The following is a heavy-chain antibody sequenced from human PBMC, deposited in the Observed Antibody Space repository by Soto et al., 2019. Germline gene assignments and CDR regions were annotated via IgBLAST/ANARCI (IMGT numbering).Heavy chain of an antibody. D-gene: IGHD3-22*01. Sequence: QVQLVQSGAEVKKPGSSVKVSCKASGGTFSSYAISWVRQAPGQGLEWMGGIIPIFGTANYAQKFQGRVTITADESTSTAYMELSSLRSEVTAVYYCARGYYYDSSGYYWYYYYGMDVWGQGTTVTVSS. CDR3: ARGYYYDSSGYYWYYYYGMDV. V-gene: IGHV1-69*12. CDR2: IIPIFGTA. CDR1: GGTFSSYA. J-gene: IGHJ6*02.